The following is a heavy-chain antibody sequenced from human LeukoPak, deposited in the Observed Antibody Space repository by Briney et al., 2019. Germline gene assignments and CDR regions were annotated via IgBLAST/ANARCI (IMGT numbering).Heavy chain of an antibody. J-gene: IGHJ6*02. V-gene: IGHV3-33*01. D-gene: IGHD2-2*01. CDR3: ARDTVRVVPAAMRGLSFRYYGMAV. Sequence: PGRSLRLSCAASGFTFSSYGMRWVSQAPGKGLEWVAVIWYDGSNKYYADSVKGRLTISRDNSKNTLYLQMNSLRAEDTAVYYCARDTVRVVPAAMRGLSFRYYGMAVWGQGTTVTVSS. CDR1: GFTFSSYG. CDR2: IWYDGSNK.